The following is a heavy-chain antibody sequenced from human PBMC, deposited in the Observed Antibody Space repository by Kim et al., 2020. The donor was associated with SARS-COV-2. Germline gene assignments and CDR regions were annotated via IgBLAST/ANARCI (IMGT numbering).Heavy chain of an antibody. D-gene: IGHD4-17*01. Sequence: SETLSLTCTVSGGSISSYYWSWIRQPPGKGLEWIGYIYYSGSTNYNPSLKSRVTISVDTSKNQFSLKLSSVTAADTAVYYCARRHGDPLYYYYGMDVWGQGTTVTVSS. V-gene: IGHV4-59*08. CDR2: IYYSGST. CDR1: GGSISSYY. CDR3: ARRHGDPLYYYYGMDV. J-gene: IGHJ6*02.